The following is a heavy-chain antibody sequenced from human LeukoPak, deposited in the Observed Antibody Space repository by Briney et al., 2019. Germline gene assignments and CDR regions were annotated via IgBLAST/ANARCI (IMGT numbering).Heavy chain of an antibody. Sequence: GGSLRLSCSASGFTFSSYWIHWVRQAPGKGLVWVSHINSDGSSTSYADSVKGRFTISRDNAKNSLYLQMNSLRAEDTAVYYCARKYCSTTSCLFDNWGQGTLVTVSS. CDR1: GFTFSSYW. CDR2: INSDGSST. J-gene: IGHJ4*02. D-gene: IGHD2-2*01. V-gene: IGHV3-74*01. CDR3: ARKYCSTTSCLFDN.